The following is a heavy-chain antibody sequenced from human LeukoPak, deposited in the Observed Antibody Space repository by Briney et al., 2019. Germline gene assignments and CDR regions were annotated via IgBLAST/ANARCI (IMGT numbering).Heavy chain of an antibody. V-gene: IGHV4-4*02. CDR1: GGSISSSNW. D-gene: IGHD3-22*01. J-gene: IGHJ4*02. Sequence: PSGTLSLTCAVSGGSISSSNWWSWVRQPPGKGLEWIGEIYHSGSTNYNPSLKSRVTISVDKSKNQFSLKLSSVTAADTAVYYCARATYYDSSGYPIDYWGQGTLVTVSS. CDR3: ARATYYDSSGYPIDY. CDR2: IYHSGST.